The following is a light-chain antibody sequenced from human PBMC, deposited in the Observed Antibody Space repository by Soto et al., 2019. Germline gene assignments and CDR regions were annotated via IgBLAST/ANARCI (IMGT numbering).Light chain of an antibody. J-gene: IGKJ1*01. Sequence: VSTHSKGTLSVSRGERATLSCRASQSVSSYLAWYQQKPGQAPRLLIYDVSSRATGIPDRFSGSGYGTGFTPPNSCLEAEQISGHCCQLCFGQGTKVDIK. CDR3: QLC. V-gene: IGKV3-11*01. CDR2: DVS. CDR1: QSVSSY.